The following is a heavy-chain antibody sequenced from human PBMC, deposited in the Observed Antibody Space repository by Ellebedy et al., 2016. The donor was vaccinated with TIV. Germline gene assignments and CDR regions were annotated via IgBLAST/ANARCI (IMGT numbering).Heavy chain of an antibody. CDR1: GFTFSNYA. CDR3: AKMVGYCSRTNCWYFDY. CDR2: ISGRVGNT. J-gene: IGHJ4*02. D-gene: IGHD2-2*01. Sequence: GESLKISXAASGFTFSNYAMSWVRQAPGKGLEWVSTISGRVGNTFFAHSVKGRFTISRDNSKNTVSLQMNSLRAEDTAVYYCAKMVGYCSRTNCWYFDYWGQGTLVTVSS. V-gene: IGHV3-23*01.